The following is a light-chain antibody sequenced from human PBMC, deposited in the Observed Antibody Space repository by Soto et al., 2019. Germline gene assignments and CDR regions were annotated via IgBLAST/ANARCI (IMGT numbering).Light chain of an antibody. Sequence: QSVLTQPPSVSAAPGQKVTISCSGSGSNIGSNYVSWYQQVPGTAPKLLIYDNNNRPSGIPDRFSGSTSATSATLAITGLQTGDAADYYCCACDDRLSAVVFGGGTKLTVL. J-gene: IGLJ3*02. CDR1: GSNIGSNY. V-gene: IGLV1-51*01. CDR3: CACDDRLSAVV. CDR2: DNN.